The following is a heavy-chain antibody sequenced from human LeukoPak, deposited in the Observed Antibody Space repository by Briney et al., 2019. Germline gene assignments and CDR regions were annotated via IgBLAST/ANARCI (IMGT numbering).Heavy chain of an antibody. CDR3: ARDTAADRTPFDY. J-gene: IGHJ4*02. CDR2: IYYSGST. CDR1: GGSISSYY. V-gene: IGHV4-59*01. D-gene: IGHD6-13*01. Sequence: SETLSLNCTVSGGSISSYYWSWIRQPPGKGLAWIGYIYYSGSTNYNPSLKSRVTISVDTSKNQCSLKMSSVTAADTAVYYCARDTAADRTPFDYWGQGTLVTVSS.